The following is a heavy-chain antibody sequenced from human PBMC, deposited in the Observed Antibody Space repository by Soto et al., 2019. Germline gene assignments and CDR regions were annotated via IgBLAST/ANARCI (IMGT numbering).Heavy chain of an antibody. CDR3: ARDRHSSSWKPQSYNWFDP. J-gene: IGHJ5*02. D-gene: IGHD6-13*01. Sequence: QVQLVQSGAEVKKPGSSVKVSCKASGGTFSSYAISWVRQAPGQGLEWMGGIIPIFGTANYAQKFQGRVPITADESTSTAYMELSSLRSEDTAVYYCARDRHSSSWKPQSYNWFDPWGQGTLVTVSS. CDR1: GGTFSSYA. V-gene: IGHV1-69*01. CDR2: IIPIFGTA.